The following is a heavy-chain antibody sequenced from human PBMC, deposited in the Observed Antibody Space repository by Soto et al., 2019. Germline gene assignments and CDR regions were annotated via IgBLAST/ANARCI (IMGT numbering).Heavy chain of an antibody. CDR2: IYSGGST. V-gene: IGHV3-53*01. Sequence: VGSLRLSCAASVFTVSSNYMSCVRHSPGKWLEWVSVIYSGGSTYYADSVRGRFTISRDNSKNTLYLQMKSLRAEDTAVYYCARALTATRHGMDFWGQGTTVTVSS. CDR1: VFTVSSNY. CDR3: ARALTATRHGMDF. D-gene: IGHD2-21*02. J-gene: IGHJ6*02.